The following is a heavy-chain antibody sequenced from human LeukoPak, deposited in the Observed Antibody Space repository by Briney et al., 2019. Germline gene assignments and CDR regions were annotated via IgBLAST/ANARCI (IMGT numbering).Heavy chain of an antibody. CDR3: ARDEGWNYVNYFDF. D-gene: IGHD1-7*01. V-gene: IGHV1-2*02. Sequence: ASVKVSCKASGYTFTGYYMHWVRQAPGQGLEWMGWINTKSGGTHYAQKFRGRVTMTRDTSISTAYMELGRLRYDDTAGYSFARDEGWNYVNYFDFWGQGTLVTVSS. J-gene: IGHJ4*02. CDR2: INTKSGGT. CDR1: GYTFTGYY.